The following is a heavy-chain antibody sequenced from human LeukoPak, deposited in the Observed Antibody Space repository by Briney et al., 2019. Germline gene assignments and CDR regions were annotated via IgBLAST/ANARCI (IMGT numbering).Heavy chain of an antibody. D-gene: IGHD2-2*01. V-gene: IGHV4-39*01. CDR1: GGSISSITYY. J-gene: IGHJ4*02. CDR2: IYYNGST. CDR3: ARCAPYLKNPPDY. Sequence: SETLSLTCTVSGGSISSITYYWAWVRQPPGKGLEWIGSIYYNGSTYYKSSLKGRVTISVDTSKNQFSLKVISVTAADTAVYYCARCAPYLKNPPDYWGQGTLVTVSS.